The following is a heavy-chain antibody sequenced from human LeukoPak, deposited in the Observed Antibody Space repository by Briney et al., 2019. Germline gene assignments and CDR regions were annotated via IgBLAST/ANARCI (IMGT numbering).Heavy chain of an antibody. Sequence: GGSLRLSCETSGFTFRTYAMNWVRQAPGKGLEWVSSMGGSGTSIYYADSVKGRFTISGDNAKNSLYLQMNSLRVDDTAVYYCAREEPGDLGQAFHYWGQGTLVTVSS. CDR2: MGGSGTSI. CDR3: AREEPGDLGQAFHY. CDR1: GFTFRTYA. D-gene: IGHD7-27*01. V-gene: IGHV3-21*01. J-gene: IGHJ4*02.